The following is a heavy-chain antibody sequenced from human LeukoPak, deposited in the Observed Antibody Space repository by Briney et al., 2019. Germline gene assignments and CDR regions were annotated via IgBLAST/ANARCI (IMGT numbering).Heavy chain of an antibody. Sequence: PGGSLRLSCAASGFTFSSYSMTWVRQAPGKGLEWVSYISSSSSTIYYADSVKGRFTISRDNSKNTLYLQMNSLRAEDTAVYYCARDRFRWLAYYFEYWGQGALVTVSS. V-gene: IGHV3-48*01. CDR3: ARDRFRWLAYYFEY. CDR1: GFTFSSYS. CDR2: ISSSSSTI. J-gene: IGHJ4*02. D-gene: IGHD6-19*01.